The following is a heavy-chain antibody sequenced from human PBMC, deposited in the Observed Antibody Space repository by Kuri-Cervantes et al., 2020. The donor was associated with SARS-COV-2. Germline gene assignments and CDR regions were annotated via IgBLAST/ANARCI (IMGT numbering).Heavy chain of an antibody. CDR1: GFTFSSYG. CDR2: IRYDGSNK. J-gene: IGHJ3*02. Sequence: GESLKISCAASGFTFSSYGMHWVRQAPGKGLEWVAFIRYDGSNKYYADSVKGRFTISRGNSKNTLYLQMNSLRAEDTAVYYCANGGSGYYLHDAFDIWGQGTMVTVSS. D-gene: IGHD3-22*01. CDR3: ANGGSGYYLHDAFDI. V-gene: IGHV3-30*02.